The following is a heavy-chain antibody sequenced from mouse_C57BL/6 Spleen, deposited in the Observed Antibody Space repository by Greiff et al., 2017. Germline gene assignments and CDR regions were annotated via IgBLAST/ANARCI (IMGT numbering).Heavy chain of an antibody. CDR3: ARGDGSSYEGYAMDY. CDR1: GYTFTSYW. D-gene: IGHD1-1*01. J-gene: IGHJ4*01. Sequence: QVQLKEPGAELVKPGASVKLSCKASGYTFTSYWMHWVKQRPGRGLEWIGRIDPNSGGTKYNEKFKSKATLTVDKPSSTAYMQLSSLTSEDSAVYYCARGDGSSYEGYAMDYWGQGTSVTVSS. V-gene: IGHV1-72*01. CDR2: IDPNSGGT.